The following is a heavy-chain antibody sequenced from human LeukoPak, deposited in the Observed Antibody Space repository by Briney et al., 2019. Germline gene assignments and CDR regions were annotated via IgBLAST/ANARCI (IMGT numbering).Heavy chain of an antibody. J-gene: IGHJ5*02. V-gene: IGHV3-30*03. CDR2: ISYDGSNK. D-gene: IGHD2-15*01. CDR1: GFTFSSYG. CDR3: ARGPAASHRNWFDP. Sequence: GGSLRLSCAASGFTFSSYGMHWVRQAPGKGLEWVAVISYDGSNKYYADSVKGRFTISRDNSKNTLYLQMNSLRAEDTAVYYCARGPAASHRNWFDPWGQGTLVTVSS.